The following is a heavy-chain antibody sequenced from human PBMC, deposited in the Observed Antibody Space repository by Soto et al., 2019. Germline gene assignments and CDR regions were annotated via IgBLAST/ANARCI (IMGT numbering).Heavy chain of an antibody. CDR1: GFTFTSFA. J-gene: IGHJ5*02. V-gene: IGHV3-30-3*01. Sequence: GGSLRLSCAASGFTFTSFAMHWVRQAPGKGLEWVASIPYDGGNKYYADSVKGRFTISRDNSKDTLYLQMNSLGPEDTAVYYCAGRNSGCDPWGQGTLVTVSS. CDR3: AGRNSGCDP. CDR2: IPYDGGNK.